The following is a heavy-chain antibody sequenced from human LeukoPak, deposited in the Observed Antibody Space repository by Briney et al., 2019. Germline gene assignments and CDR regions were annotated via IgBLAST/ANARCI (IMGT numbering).Heavy chain of an antibody. CDR3: ARGITMVRGVIINYYYYMDV. J-gene: IGHJ6*03. CDR2: ISAYNGNT. CDR1: GYTFTSYG. Sequence: ASVEVSCKASGYTFTSYGISWVRQAPGQGLEWIGWISAYNGNTNYAQKLQGRVTMTTDTSTSTAYMELRSLRSDDTAVYYCARGITMVRGVIINYYYYMDVWGKGTTVTVSS. D-gene: IGHD3-10*01. V-gene: IGHV1-18*01.